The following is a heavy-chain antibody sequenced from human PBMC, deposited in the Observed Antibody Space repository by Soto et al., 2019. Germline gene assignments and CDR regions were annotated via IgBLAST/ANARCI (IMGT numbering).Heavy chain of an antibody. CDR1: GGTFSSYA. D-gene: IGHD3-22*01. Sequence: ASVKVSCKASGGTFSSYAISWVRQAPGQGLEWMGGIIPIFGTANYAQKFQGRVAITADESTSTAYMELSSLRSEDTAVYYCAVTVIVVDNAFDIWGQGTMVTVSS. CDR2: IIPIFGTA. V-gene: IGHV1-69*13. CDR3: AVTVIVVDNAFDI. J-gene: IGHJ3*02.